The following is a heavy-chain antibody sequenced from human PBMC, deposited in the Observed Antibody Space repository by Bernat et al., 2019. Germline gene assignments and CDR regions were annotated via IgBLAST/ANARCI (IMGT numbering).Heavy chain of an antibody. CDR1: GFTFSSYG. J-gene: IGHJ6*02. V-gene: IGHV3-30*18. CDR2: ISYDGSNK. Sequence: QVQLVESGGGVVQPGRSLRLSCAASGFTFSSYGMHWVRQAPGKGLEWVAVISYDGSNKYYADSVKGRFTISRDNSKNTLYLHMNSLSAEDTAVYYCAKDPPNYDFWSGPTGNYGMDVWGQGTTVTVSS. D-gene: IGHD3-3*01. CDR3: AKDPPNYDFWSGPTGNYGMDV.